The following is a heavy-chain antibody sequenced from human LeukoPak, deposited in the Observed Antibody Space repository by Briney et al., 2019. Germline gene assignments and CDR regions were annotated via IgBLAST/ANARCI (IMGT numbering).Heavy chain of an antibody. D-gene: IGHD3-10*01. CDR3: ARPTYYGSGSFDY. Sequence: ASVKVSCKASGYTFTGYYMHWVRQAPGQGLEWMGWINPNSGGTNYAQKFQGRVTMTRDTSISTAYMELGRLRSDDTAVYYCARPTYYGSGSFDYWGQGTLVTVSS. CDR1: GYTFTGYY. J-gene: IGHJ4*02. V-gene: IGHV1-2*02. CDR2: INPNSGGT.